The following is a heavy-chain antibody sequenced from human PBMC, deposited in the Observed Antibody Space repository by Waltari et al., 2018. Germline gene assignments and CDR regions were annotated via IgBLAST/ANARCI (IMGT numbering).Heavy chain of an antibody. D-gene: IGHD3-3*01. V-gene: IGHV3-23*01. CDR3: AKVPFYYDYTNYFDY. CDR2: IRGSGSNT. J-gene: IGHJ4*02. CDR1: GFTFSNYV. Sequence: EVQMLESGGGLVQPGGSLRLSCAASGFTFSNYVMSWVRQAPGKGLEWVSGIRGSGSNTYYADSVKGRFTISRDNSKNTLYLQMNSLRAEDTAVYYCAKVPFYYDYTNYFDYWGQGTLVTVSS.